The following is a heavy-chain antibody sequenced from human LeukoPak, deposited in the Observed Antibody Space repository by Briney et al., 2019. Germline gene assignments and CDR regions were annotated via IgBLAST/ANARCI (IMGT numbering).Heavy chain of an antibody. D-gene: IGHD3-10*01. CDR2: IYYSGST. CDR3: ARDTQARGIDY. V-gene: IGHV4-59*01. CDR1: GGSISSYY. Sequence: PSETLSLTCTVSGGSISSYYWSWTRQPPGKGLEWIGYIYYSGSTNYNPSLKSRVTISVDTSKNQFSLKLSSVTAADTAVYYCARDTQARGIDYWGQGTLVTVSS. J-gene: IGHJ4*02.